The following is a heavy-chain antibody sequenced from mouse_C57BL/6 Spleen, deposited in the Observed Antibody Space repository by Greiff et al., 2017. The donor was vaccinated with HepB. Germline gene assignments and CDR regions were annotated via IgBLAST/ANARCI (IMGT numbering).Heavy chain of an antibody. V-gene: IGHV7-3*01. D-gene: IGHD1-1*01. J-gene: IGHJ3*01. CDR3: DRHYYGSSPWCDY. Sequence: DVQLVESGGGLVQPGGSLSLSCAASGFTFTDYYMSWVRQPPGKALEWLGFIRNKANGYTTEYSASVKGRFTISRDNSQSILYLERNALTAEDSATYYCDRHYYGSSPWCDYWGQGTLVTVSA. CDR1: GFTFTDYY. CDR2: IRNKANGYTT.